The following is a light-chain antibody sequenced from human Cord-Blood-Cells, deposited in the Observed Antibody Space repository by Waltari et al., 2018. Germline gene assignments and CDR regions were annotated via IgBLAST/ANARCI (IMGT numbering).Light chain of an antibody. CDR2: PDS. CDR1: KLGDKY. V-gene: IGLV3-1*01. Sequence: SYELTQPPSVSVSPGQTASIPCSGDKLGDKYACWYQQKPGQSPVLVIYPDSKRPSGIPERFYGSNSGNTATLTISGTQAMDEADYYCQAWDSSTVVFGGGTKLTVL. CDR3: QAWDSSTVV. J-gene: IGLJ2*01.